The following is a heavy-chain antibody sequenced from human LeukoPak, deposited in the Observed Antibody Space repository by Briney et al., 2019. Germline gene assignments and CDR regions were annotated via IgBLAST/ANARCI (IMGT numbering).Heavy chain of an antibody. V-gene: IGHV4-61*01. CDR1: GGSVSSGSYY. J-gene: IGHJ4*02. D-gene: IGHD3-3*01. CDR3: AGSDFWGGYYMLDY. Sequence: SSETLSLTCTVSGGSVSSGSYYWSWIRQPPGKGLEWIGYIYYSGSTNYNPSHKSRVTISVDTSKNQFSLKLSSVTAADTAVYYCAGSDFWGGYYMLDYWGQGTLVTVSS. CDR2: IYYSGST.